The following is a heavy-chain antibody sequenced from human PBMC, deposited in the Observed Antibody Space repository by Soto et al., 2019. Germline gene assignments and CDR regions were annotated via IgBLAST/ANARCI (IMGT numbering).Heavy chain of an antibody. V-gene: IGHV3-23*01. D-gene: IGHD3-3*01. CDR1: GFTFSSYA. Sequence: PGGSLRLSCAASGFTFSSYAMSWVRQAPGKGLEWVSAISGSGGSTYYADSVKGRFTISRDNSKNTLYLQMNRLRAEDTAGYYWAKVDGQRVLYWGQETLVTVSS. CDR3: AKVDGQRVLY. CDR2: ISGSGGST. J-gene: IGHJ4*02.